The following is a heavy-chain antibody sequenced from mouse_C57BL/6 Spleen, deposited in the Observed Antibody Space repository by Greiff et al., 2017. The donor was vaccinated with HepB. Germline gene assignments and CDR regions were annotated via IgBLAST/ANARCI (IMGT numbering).Heavy chain of an antibody. Sequence: QVQLKQSGAELVRPGTSVKMSCKASGYTFTNYWIGWAKQRPGHGLEWIGDIYPGGGYTNYNEKFKGKATLTADKASSTAYMQFSNLTSEDSAIYYCARGGYYYGSRGYAMDYWGQGTSVTVSS. V-gene: IGHV1-63*01. CDR3: ARGGYYYGSRGYAMDY. D-gene: IGHD1-1*01. CDR1: GYTFTNYW. J-gene: IGHJ4*01. CDR2: IYPGGGYT.